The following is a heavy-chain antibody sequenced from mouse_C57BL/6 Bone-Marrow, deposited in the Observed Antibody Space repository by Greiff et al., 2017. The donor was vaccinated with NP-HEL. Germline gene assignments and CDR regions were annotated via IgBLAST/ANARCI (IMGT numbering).Heavy chain of an antibody. V-gene: IGHV5-4*01. CDR3: AREGNYYGSSLLDY. D-gene: IGHD1-1*01. CDR2: ISDGGSYT. Sequence: EVQLQESGGGLVKPGGSLKLSCAASGFTFSSYAMSWVRQTPEKRLEWVATISDGGSYTYYPDNVKGRFTISRDNAKNNLYLQMSHLKSEDTAMYYCAREGNYYGSSLLDYWGQGTTLTVSS. CDR1: GFTFSSYA. J-gene: IGHJ2*01.